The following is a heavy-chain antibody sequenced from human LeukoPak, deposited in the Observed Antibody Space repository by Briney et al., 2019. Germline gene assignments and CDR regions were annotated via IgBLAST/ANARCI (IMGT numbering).Heavy chain of an antibody. V-gene: IGHV4-39*01. CDR2: IYYSGNT. D-gene: IGHD2-2*01. CDR1: GDSFSSSSDI. J-gene: IGHJ5*02. Sequence: SETLSLTCTVSGDSFSSSSDIWGWIRQSPGKGLEWIGSIYYSGNTYYNPSLKSRFTTSVDRSNNQFSLRLTSVTAADTAVYYCARGYCSSTSCYGWFDPWGQGILVTVSS. CDR3: ARGYCSSTSCYGWFDP.